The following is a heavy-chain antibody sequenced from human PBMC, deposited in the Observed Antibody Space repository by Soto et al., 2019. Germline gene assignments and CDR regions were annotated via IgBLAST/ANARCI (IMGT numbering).Heavy chain of an antibody. D-gene: IGHD3-16*01. CDR2: IVPRFGSP. CDR3: ARDRIQLRLGKYSFNAMDV. CDR1: GGTFSDFA. J-gene: IGHJ6*02. Sequence: QVQLVQSGAEMRKPGSSLRVSCKASGGTFSDFAFSWVRQAPGQGLEWMGGIVPRFGSPNYAQKFGGRVTITADTSTSTVYMELSSLRFDGTAVYFCARDRIQLRLGKYSFNAMDVWGQGTTITVSS. V-gene: IGHV1-69*06.